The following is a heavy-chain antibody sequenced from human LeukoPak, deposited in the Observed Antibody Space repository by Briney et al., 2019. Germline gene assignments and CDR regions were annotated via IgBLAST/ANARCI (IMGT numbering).Heavy chain of an antibody. J-gene: IGHJ5*02. Sequence: ASVKVSCKASGYTFNSYDINWVRQATGRGVEWMGWMNPNSGNTGYAQKFQSRVTMTRNTSISTAYMELSSLRSEDTAVYYCARGGSLLLWFGGYYNWFDHWGQGTLVTVSS. CDR2: MNPNSGNT. V-gene: IGHV1-8*01. D-gene: IGHD3-10*01. CDR3: ARGGSLLLWFGGYYNWFDH. CDR1: GYTFNSYD.